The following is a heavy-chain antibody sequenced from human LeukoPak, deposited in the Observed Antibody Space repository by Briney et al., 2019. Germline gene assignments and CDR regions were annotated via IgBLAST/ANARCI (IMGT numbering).Heavy chain of an antibody. V-gene: IGHV3-9*01. CDR1: GFTFDDYA. CDR3: AKDIMGRGGYDLGAFDI. Sequence: GGSLRLSCAASGFTFDDYAMHWVRQAPGKGLEWVSGISWNSGSIGYADSVKGRFTISRDNAKNSLYLQMNSLRAEDTALSYCAKDIMGRGGYDLGAFDIWGQGTMVTVSS. CDR2: ISWNSGSI. J-gene: IGHJ3*02. D-gene: IGHD5-12*01.